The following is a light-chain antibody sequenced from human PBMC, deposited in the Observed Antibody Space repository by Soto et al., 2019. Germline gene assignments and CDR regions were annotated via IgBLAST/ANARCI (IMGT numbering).Light chain of an antibody. CDR2: NSF. CDR1: GSVSTN. CDR3: QQYNEWPLT. V-gene: IGKV3-15*01. Sequence: EIVLTQSPVTLSVSQGERASLSCRASGSVSTNLAWYQQKPGQAPRLLIYNSFSRATGITARVSGSGSGTEFTLTISSLQFEDFAVYYCQQYNEWPLTFGGGTKVEIK. J-gene: IGKJ4*01.